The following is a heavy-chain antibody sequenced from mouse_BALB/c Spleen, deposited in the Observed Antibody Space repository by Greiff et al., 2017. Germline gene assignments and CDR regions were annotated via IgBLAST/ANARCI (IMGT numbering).Heavy chain of an antibody. V-gene: IGHV5-17*02. J-gene: IGHJ2*01. CDR3: ARYGYGYFDY. CDR1: GFTFSSFG. D-gene: IGHD1-2*01. Sequence: EVKLMESGGGLVQPGGSRKLSCAASGFTFSSFGMHWVRQAPEKGLEWVAYISSGSSTIYYADTVKGRFTISRDNPKNTLFLQMTSLRSEDTAMYYCARYGYGYFDYWGQGTTLTVSS. CDR2: ISSGSSTI.